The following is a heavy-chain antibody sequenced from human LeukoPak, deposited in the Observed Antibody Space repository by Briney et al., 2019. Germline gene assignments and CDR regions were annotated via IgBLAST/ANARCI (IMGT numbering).Heavy chain of an antibody. CDR2: IKKDGSLT. CDR3: ASGWSPSY. V-gene: IGHV3-74*03. J-gene: IGHJ4*02. Sequence: GSLRLSCTASGFNFSSSWMNWVRQSPGKGLLWVSGIKKDGSLTTYADSVRGRFTVSRDHAKNTLYLQMNSLRAENTAVYYCASGWSPSYWGQGTLVTVSS. D-gene: IGHD6-19*01. CDR1: GFNFSSSW.